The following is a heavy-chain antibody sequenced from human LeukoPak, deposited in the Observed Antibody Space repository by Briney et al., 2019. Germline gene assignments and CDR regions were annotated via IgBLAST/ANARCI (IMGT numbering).Heavy chain of an antibody. CDR2: ISYDGSNK. CDR3: AKGIWFGELLQEYFQH. Sequence: GRSLRLSCAASGFTFSSYGMHWVRQAPGKGLEWVAVISYDGSNKYYADSVKGRFTISRDNSKNTLYLQMNSLRAEDTAVYYCAKGIWFGELLQEYFQHWGQGTLVTVSS. D-gene: IGHD3-10*01. V-gene: IGHV3-30*18. CDR1: GFTFSSYG. J-gene: IGHJ1*01.